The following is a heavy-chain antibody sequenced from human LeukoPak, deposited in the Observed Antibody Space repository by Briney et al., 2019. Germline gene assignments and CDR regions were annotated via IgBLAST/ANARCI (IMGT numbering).Heavy chain of an antibody. D-gene: IGHD2-2*01. J-gene: IGHJ4*02. V-gene: IGHV3-48*04. CDR2: ISSSSSTI. CDR3: AKDGALSTSWYFYCDY. CDR1: GFTFSSYS. Sequence: GGSLRLSCAASGFTFSSYSMNWVRQAPGKGLEWVSYISSSSSTIYYADSVKGRFTISRDNAKNSLYLQMDSLRAEDTAVYYCAKDGALSTSWYFYCDYWGQGTLVTVSS.